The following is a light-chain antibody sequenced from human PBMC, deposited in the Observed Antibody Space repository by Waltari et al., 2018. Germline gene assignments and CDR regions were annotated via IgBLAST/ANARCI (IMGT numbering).Light chain of an antibody. V-gene: IGKV3-11*01. CDR2: DAA. J-gene: IGKJ4*01. CDR1: QSVDKY. CDR3: QQRRVWPPLT. Sequence: EIVLTQSPATLSLSPGERATLSCRASQSVDKYFAWYKQKTGQAPRLLIYDAAKTAAGIPCMFSGRWSGTDFTLTISSLEPEDVAVYYCQQRRVWPPLTFGGGTKVEIK.